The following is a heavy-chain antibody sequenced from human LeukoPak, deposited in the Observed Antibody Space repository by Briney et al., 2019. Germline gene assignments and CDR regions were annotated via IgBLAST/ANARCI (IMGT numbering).Heavy chain of an antibody. J-gene: IGHJ4*02. CDR3: TTDRPTLPLDY. V-gene: IGHV3-15*01. CDR2: IKSKTDGGMT. D-gene: IGHD4-17*01. CDR1: GFTFSSYG. Sequence: GGSLRLSCAASGFTFSSYGMTWVRQAPGKGLEWVGRIKSKTDGGMTDYAAPVKGRFTISRDDSKNTLFLQMNSLKTEDTAVYYCTTDRPTLPLDYWGQGTLVTVSS.